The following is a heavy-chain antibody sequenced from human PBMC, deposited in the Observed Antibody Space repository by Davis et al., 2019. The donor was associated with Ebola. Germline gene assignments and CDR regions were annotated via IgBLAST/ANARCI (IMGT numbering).Heavy chain of an antibody. V-gene: IGHV3-30*02. CDR1: GFTFSSYG. D-gene: IGHD2-2*03. CDR3: ARVMVDIVYYGMDV. Sequence: GGSLRLSCAASGFTFSSYGMHWVRQAPGKGLEWVAFIRYDGSNKYYADSVKGRFTISRDNAKNSLYLQMNSLRAEDTAVYYCARVMVDIVYYGMDVWGQGTTVTVSS. CDR2: IRYDGSNK. J-gene: IGHJ6*02.